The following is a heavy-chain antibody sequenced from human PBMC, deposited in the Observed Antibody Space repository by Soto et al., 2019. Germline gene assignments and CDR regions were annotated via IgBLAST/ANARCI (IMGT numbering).Heavy chain of an antibody. J-gene: IGHJ5*02. CDR2: LDPSDSYT. D-gene: IGHD6-13*01. V-gene: IGHV5-10-1*01. CDR1: GYSFTSYW. CDR3: ARRHSSSSAFDP. Sequence: EVQLVQSGAEVKKPGESLRISCKGSGYSFTSYWISWVRQMPGKGLEWMGRLDPSDSYTNYSPSFQGHVTISADKSISTAYLQWSRLKASDTAMYYCARRHSSSSAFDPWGQGTLVTVSS.